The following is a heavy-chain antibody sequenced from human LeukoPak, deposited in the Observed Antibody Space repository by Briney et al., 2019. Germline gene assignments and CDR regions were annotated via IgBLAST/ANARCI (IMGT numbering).Heavy chain of an antibody. Sequence: QPGGPLRLSCTASGFTFSRSWMNWIRQAPGKGLEWVANINPDGDGMRFVDSVKGRFTMSRDNTQSSLHLQMNSLRVEDTAFYYCAAWTDRGYSYWGQGVLVTVSS. J-gene: IGHJ4*02. CDR2: INPDGDGM. CDR3: AAWTDRGYSY. CDR1: GFTFSRSW. V-gene: IGHV3-7*01. D-gene: IGHD5-12*01.